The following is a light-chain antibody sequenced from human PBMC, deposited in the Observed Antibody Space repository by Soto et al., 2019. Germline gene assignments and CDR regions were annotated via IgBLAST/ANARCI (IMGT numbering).Light chain of an antibody. CDR2: DVS. J-gene: IGLJ1*01. V-gene: IGLV2-14*01. CDR3: NSYTTSNTRQIV. Sequence: QSVLTQPASVSGSPGQSITISCTGTSSDVGGYNYVSWYQQHPGKAPKFMIYDVSNRPSGVSTRFSGSKSGNTASLTISGLQAEDEADYYCNSYTTSNTRQIVFGTGTKVTVI. CDR1: SSDVGGYNY.